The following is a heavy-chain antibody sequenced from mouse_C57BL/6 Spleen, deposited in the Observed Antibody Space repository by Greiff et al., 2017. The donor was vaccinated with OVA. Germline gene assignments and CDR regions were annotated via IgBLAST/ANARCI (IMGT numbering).Heavy chain of an antibody. V-gene: IGHV14-2*01. CDR3: ARVSQLGRHAMDY. CDR2: IDPEDGET. D-gene: IGHD4-1*02. J-gene: IGHJ4*01. CDR1: GFNIKDYY. Sequence: EVQVVESGAELVKPGASVKLSCTASGFNIKDYYMHWVKQRTEQGLEWIGRIDPEDGETKYAPKFQGKATITADTSSNTAYLQLSSLTSEDTAVYYCARVSQLGRHAMDYWGQGTSVTVSS.